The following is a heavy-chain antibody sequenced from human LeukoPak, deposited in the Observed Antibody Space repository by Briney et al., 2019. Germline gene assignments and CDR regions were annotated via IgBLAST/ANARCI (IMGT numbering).Heavy chain of an antibody. CDR2: INRDGSTT. CDR3: ARDLTGYEDY. Sequence: PGGSLRLSCAASGFTLSTYWIHWVRQAPGKGLVWVSRINRDGSTTTYADSVKGRFTISRDNAKNTPYLQMNSLRAEDTAVYYCARDLTGYEDYWGQGTLVTVSS. D-gene: IGHD3-9*01. V-gene: IGHV3-74*01. J-gene: IGHJ4*02. CDR1: GFTLSTYW.